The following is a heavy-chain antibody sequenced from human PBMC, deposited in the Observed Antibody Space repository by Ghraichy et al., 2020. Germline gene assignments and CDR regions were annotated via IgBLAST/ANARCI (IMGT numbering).Heavy chain of an antibody. Sequence: GSLRLSCAASGFTFSSYGMHWVRQAPGKGLEWVAVIWYDGSNKYYADSVKGRFTISRDNSKNTLYLQMNSLRAEDTAVYYCARGLLLWFGELLYEDYYYGMDVWGQGTTVTVSS. CDR1: GFTFSSYG. V-gene: IGHV3-33*01. D-gene: IGHD3-10*01. CDR3: ARGLLLWFGELLYEDYYYGMDV. J-gene: IGHJ6*02. CDR2: IWYDGSNK.